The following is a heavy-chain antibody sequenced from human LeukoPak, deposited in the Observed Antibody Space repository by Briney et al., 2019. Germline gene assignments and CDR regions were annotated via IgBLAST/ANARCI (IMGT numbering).Heavy chain of an antibody. CDR2: IGGSGAGT. J-gene: IGHJ4*02. Sequence: GGSLRLSCAASGFTFSSSAMSWVRQAPGKGLEWFSGIGGSGAGTYYAVSVKGRFTISRDNSKNTLYLQMNSLRAEDTSVYYCAKVVVGATVGPFDYWGQGTLVTVSS. D-gene: IGHD1-26*01. CDR1: GFTFSSSA. V-gene: IGHV3-23*01. CDR3: AKVVVGATVGPFDY.